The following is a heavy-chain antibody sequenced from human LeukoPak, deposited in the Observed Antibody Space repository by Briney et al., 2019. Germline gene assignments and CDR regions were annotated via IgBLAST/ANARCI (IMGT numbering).Heavy chain of an antibody. D-gene: IGHD6-19*01. Sequence: GGSLRLSCAASGFTFRNYAITWVRQAPGKGLEWVSVISGSGGSTYYADSVKGRFTISRDNSKNTLYLQMNSLRAEDTAVYYCAKNRPRGIALGAVAGCFDYWGQGTLVTVSS. CDR1: GFTFRNYA. V-gene: IGHV3-23*01. CDR2: ISGSGGST. J-gene: IGHJ4*02. CDR3: AKNRPRGIALGAVAGCFDY.